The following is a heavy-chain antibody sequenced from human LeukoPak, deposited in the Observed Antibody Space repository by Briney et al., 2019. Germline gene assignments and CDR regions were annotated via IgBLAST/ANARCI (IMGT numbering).Heavy chain of an antibody. CDR3: ARSGSYFGDY. CDR2: INGDGTST. CDR1: GFTFSSYW. V-gene: IGHV3-74*01. D-gene: IGHD1-26*01. J-gene: IGHJ4*02. Sequence: GGSLRLSCAASGFTFSSYWMHWVRQAPVKGLVWVSRINGDGTSTSYADSVKGRFTISRDNAKNTLYLQINSLRAEDTAVYYCARSGSYFGDYWGRGTLVTVSS.